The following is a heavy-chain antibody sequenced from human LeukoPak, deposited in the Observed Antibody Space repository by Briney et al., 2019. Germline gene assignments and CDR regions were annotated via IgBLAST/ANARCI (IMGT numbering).Heavy chain of an antibody. V-gene: IGHV3-23*01. CDR3: ATAYCSTTSCPT. CDR1: GFTFSTYA. Sequence: GSLRLSCAASGFTFSTYAVNWVRQAPGKGLEWVSSINDSGDNTYYKDSVKGRFTISRDNSKNTLYLLLNNLRAEDTAIFYCATAYCSTTSCPTWGQGTLVTVSS. J-gene: IGHJ5*02. D-gene: IGHD2-2*01. CDR2: INDSGDNT.